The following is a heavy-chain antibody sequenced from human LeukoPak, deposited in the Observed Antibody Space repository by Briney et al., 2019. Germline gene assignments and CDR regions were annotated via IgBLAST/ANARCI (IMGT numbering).Heavy chain of an antibody. CDR1: GFTFSSYG. J-gene: IGHJ4*02. V-gene: IGHV3-33*01. D-gene: IGHD5-12*01. CDR2: IWYDGSNK. CDR3: ARDEEGYSGYDLAYFDY. Sequence: GRSLRLSCAASGFTFSSYGMHWVRQAPGKGLEWVAVIWYDGSNKYYADSVKGRFTISRDNSKNTLYLQMNSLRAEDTAVYYCARDEEGYSGYDLAYFDYWGQGTLVTVSP.